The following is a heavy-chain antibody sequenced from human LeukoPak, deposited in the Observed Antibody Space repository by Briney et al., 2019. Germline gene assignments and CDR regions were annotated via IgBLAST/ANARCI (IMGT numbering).Heavy chain of an antibody. CDR2: VTSTSAI. CDR3: TRPSWGDGYNSNDY. Sequence: TGGSLRLSCAASGFTFTSFGMSWVRQAPGKGLEWISCVTSTSAICYADSVKGRFTISRDSAKNSLYLQMDSLRAEDTAVYYCTRPSWGDGYNSNDYWGQGTLVTVSS. J-gene: IGHJ4*02. D-gene: IGHD5-24*01. V-gene: IGHV3-48*03. CDR1: GFTFTSFG.